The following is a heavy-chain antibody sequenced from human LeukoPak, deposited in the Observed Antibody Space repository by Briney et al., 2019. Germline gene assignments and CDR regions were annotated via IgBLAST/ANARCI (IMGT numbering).Heavy chain of an antibody. J-gene: IGHJ4*02. CDR1: EFTFTNYA. CDR2: VLIGSKLT. D-gene: IGHD2-2*01. Sequence: GGSLRLSCAPSEFTFTNYAMSWFRQAPGKGLEGVSSVLIGSKLTYHADSVKGRFIVSRDDSKSTLYLQMHSLRAEDTAVYYCVKRPASSDAYFEEWGRGTLVTVSS. CDR3: VKRPASSDAYFEE. V-gene: IGHV3-23*05.